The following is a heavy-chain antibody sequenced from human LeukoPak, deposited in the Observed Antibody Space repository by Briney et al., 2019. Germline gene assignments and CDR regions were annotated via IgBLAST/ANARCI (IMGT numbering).Heavy chain of an antibody. V-gene: IGHV4-4*07. Sequence: PSETLSLTCTVSGGSISSYYWSWIRQPAGKGLEWIGRIYTSGSANYNPSLKSRVTMSLDTSKNQFSLKLSSVTAADTAVYYCARDLAYYDSSGYLRYFDHWGQGTLVIVSS. CDR3: ARDLAYYDSSGYLRYFDH. CDR2: IYTSGSA. J-gene: IGHJ4*02. CDR1: GGSISSYY. D-gene: IGHD3-22*01.